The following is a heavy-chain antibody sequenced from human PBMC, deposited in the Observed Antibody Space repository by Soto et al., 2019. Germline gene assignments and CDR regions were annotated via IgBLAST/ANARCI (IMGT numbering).Heavy chain of an antibody. D-gene: IGHD3-10*01. Sequence: QVQLVQSGAEVKKPGASVKVSCKASGYTFNNYGISWVRQAPGQGLEWMGWISPYNDNTNYAQKLQGRVTMTTDTCPSTAYMELRSMRSDDTAVYYCARERSGSYFYPGWFDPWGQGTLVTVSS. J-gene: IGHJ5*02. CDR2: ISPYNDNT. V-gene: IGHV1-18*01. CDR3: ARERSGSYFYPGWFDP. CDR1: GYTFNNYG.